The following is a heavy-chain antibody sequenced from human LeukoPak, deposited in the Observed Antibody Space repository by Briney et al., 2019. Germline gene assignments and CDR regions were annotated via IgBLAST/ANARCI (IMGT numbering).Heavy chain of an antibody. CDR2: ISSSSSYI. J-gene: IGHJ6*02. D-gene: IGHD3-10*01. CDR3: AGESSRPWGSVYGMDV. Sequence: GGSLRLSCAASGFTFSSYSMNWVRQAPGKGLEWVSFISSSSSYIYYADSVKGRFTISRDNAKNSLYLQMNSLRAEDTAVYYCAGESSRPWGSVYGMDVWGQGTTVTVSS. CDR1: GFTFSSYS. V-gene: IGHV3-21*01.